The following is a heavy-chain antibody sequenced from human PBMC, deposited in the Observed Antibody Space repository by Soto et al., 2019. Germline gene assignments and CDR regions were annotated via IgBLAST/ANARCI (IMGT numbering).Heavy chain of an antibody. CDR2: ISSTTNYI. CDR1: GFTFTRYS. V-gene: IGHV3-21*06. Sequence: EVQLVESGGGLVKPGGSLRLSCAASGFTFTRYSMNWVRQAPGKGLEWVSSISSTTNYIYYGDSMKGRFTISRDNAKNSLYLEMNTRRAEDTAVYYCSRESEDLTSNFDYWGQGPLVTVSS. J-gene: IGHJ4*02. CDR3: SRESEDLTSNFDY.